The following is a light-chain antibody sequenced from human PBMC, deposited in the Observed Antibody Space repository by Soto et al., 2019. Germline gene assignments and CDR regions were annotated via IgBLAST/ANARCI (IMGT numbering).Light chain of an antibody. J-gene: IGKJ1*01. CDR2: AAS. CDR1: QSVSSSF. V-gene: IGKV3-20*01. CDR3: QQYGGSPRT. Sequence: EIVLTQSPGTLSLSPGERATLSCRASQSVSSSFFAWYQKKPGQAPRLLIYAASNRATDIPDRFSGSGSGTDFTLTTSSLEPEDFAVYYCQQYGGSPRTFGQGTKVDIK.